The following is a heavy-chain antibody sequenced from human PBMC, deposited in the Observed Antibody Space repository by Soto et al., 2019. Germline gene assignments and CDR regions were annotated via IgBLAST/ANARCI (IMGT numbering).Heavy chain of an antibody. CDR2: INHSGST. V-gene: IGHV4-34*01. D-gene: IGHD5-18*01. CDR3: ARGRYSYGPRRGMDV. J-gene: IGHJ6*02. CDR1: GGSFSGYY. Sequence: QVQLQQWGAGLLKPSETLSLTCAVYGGSFSGYYWSWIRQPPGKGLEWIGEINHSGSTNYNPSLKSRVTISVDTSKNQFSLKLCSVTAADTAVYYCARGRYSYGPRRGMDVWGQGTTVTDSS.